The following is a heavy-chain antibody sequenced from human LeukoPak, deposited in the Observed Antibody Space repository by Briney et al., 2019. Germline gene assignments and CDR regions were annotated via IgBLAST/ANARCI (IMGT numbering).Heavy chain of an antibody. D-gene: IGHD3-9*01. CDR3: GKTDIYFNPIDY. Sequence: SGTLSLTCAVSGVSISSSEWWIWVRQPPGQGLEWIGEIHRDGRTRYNPSLKSRVTMSMDYSKNQFSLSVTSVTAADTAIYYGGKTDIYFNPIDYWGPGSLVTVSS. V-gene: IGHV4-4*02. J-gene: IGHJ4*02. CDR1: GVSISSSEW. CDR2: IHRDGRT.